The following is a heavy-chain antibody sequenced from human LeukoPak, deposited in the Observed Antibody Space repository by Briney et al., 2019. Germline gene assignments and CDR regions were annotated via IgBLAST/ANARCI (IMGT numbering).Heavy chain of an antibody. CDR1: GGSISSYY. Sequence: SETLSLTCTVSGGSISSYYWSWIRQPPGKGQEWIGYIYYSGSTNYNPSLKSRVTISVDTSKNQFSLKLSSVTAADTAVYYCARGPTYYDFWSGYYVWGRGTLVTVSS. CDR3: ARGPTYYDFWSGYYV. CDR2: IYYSGST. D-gene: IGHD3-3*01. J-gene: IGHJ2*01. V-gene: IGHV4-59*01.